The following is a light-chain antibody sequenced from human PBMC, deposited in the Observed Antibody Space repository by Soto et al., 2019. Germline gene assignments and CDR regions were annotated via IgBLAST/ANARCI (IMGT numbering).Light chain of an antibody. CDR3: QQYESYSPLT. CDR2: YAY. CDR1: QSISSW. J-gene: IGKJ4*01. V-gene: IGKV1-5*01. Sequence: DIQMTPSPSTLSASVGDRVTITCRASQSISSWLAWYQQKPGKAPKLLIYYAYSLESGVPSRFSGRRSGTEFTLTIAGMQPEDFAPYYCQQYESYSPLTFGGGTKVDIK.